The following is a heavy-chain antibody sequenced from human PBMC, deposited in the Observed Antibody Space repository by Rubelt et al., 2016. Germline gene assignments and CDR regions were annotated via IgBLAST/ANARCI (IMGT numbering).Heavy chain of an antibody. CDR1: GGSFSAYS. Sequence: QVQLQQWGAGLLKPSETLSLTCTVYGGSFSAYSWSWIRQPPGEGLEWIGYLYYGGWTDDNHSLTSRVTISVDTSKTHFSRKLASLTAADTAVYYWARAPFAYYHVFSRSGFFDYWGQGTLVTVSS. CDR2: LYYGGWT. J-gene: IGHJ4*02. CDR3: ARAPFAYYHVFSRSGFFDY. D-gene: IGHD3-10*02. V-gene: IGHV4-34*11.